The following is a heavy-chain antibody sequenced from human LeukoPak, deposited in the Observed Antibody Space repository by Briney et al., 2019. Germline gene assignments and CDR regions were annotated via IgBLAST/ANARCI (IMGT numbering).Heavy chain of an antibody. V-gene: IGHV3-53*01. J-gene: IGHJ2*01. Sequence: GGSLRLSCAASGFTVSSNYMSWVRQAPGKGLEWVSVIYSGGSTYYADSVKGRFTISRDNSKNTLYLQMNSLRAEDTAVYYCAKDSILGYCSSTSCPNWYFDLWGRGTLVTVSS. CDR1: GFTVSSNY. D-gene: IGHD2-2*01. CDR3: AKDSILGYCSSTSCPNWYFDL. CDR2: IYSGGST.